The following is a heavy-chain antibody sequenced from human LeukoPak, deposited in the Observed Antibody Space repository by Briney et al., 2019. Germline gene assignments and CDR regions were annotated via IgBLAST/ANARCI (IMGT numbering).Heavy chain of an antibody. D-gene: IGHD3-22*01. Sequence: SETLSLTCAVYGGSFSGYYWSWIRQPPGKGLEWIGEINHSGSTNYNPSLESRVTISVDTSKNQFSLKLSSVTAADTAVYYCARGRKNSGYRYYYYYYMDVWGKGTTVTVSS. J-gene: IGHJ6*03. V-gene: IGHV4-34*01. CDR2: INHSGST. CDR3: ARGRKNSGYRYYYYYYMDV. CDR1: GGSFSGYY.